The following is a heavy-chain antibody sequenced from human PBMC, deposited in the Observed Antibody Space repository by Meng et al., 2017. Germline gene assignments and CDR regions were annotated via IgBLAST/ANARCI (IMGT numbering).Heavy chain of an antibody. J-gene: IGHJ4*02. V-gene: IGHV1-69*01. CDR1: GGTFSSYA. Sequence: VEVGQCGAEVKKPGSSVKVSCKASGGTFSSYAISWVRQAPGQGLEWMGGIIPIFGTANYAQKFQGRVTITADESTSTAYMELSSLRSEDTAVYYCAIGVDYYDSSGSLDYWGQGTLVTVSS. D-gene: IGHD3-22*01. CDR3: AIGVDYYDSSGSLDY. CDR2: IIPIFGTA.